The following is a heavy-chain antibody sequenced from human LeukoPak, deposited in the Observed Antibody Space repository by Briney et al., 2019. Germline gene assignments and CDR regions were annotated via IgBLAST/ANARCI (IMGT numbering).Heavy chain of an antibody. J-gene: IGHJ4*02. CDR2: FDPEDGET. CDR3: ATGLFFQVDTAMATVPYFDY. V-gene: IGHV1-24*01. D-gene: IGHD5-18*01. CDR1: GYTLTELS. Sequence: ASVKVSCKVSGYTLTELSMHWVRQAPGKGLEWMGGFDPEDGETIYAQKFQGRVTMTEDTSTDTAHMELSSLRSEDTAVYYCATGLFFQVDTAMATVPYFDYWGQGTLVTVSS.